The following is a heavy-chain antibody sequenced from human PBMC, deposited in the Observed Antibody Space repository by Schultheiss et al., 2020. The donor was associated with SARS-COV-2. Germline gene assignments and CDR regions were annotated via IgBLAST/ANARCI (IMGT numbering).Heavy chain of an antibody. J-gene: IGHJ4*02. CDR1: GFTFSSYG. CDR2: ISSSGSTI. CDR3: ANPRGLWFGALDY. D-gene: IGHD3-10*01. Sequence: GGSLRLSCAASGFTFSSYGMNWVRQAPGKGLEWVSYISSSGSTIYYADSVKGRFTISRDNAKNSLYLQMNSLRAEDTAVYYCANPRGLWFGALDYWGQGTLVTVSS. V-gene: IGHV3-48*03.